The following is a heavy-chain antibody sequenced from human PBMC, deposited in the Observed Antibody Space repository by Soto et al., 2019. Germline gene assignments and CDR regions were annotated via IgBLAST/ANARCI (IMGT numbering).Heavy chain of an antibody. CDR3: ASGRDRGSSESSFDY. CDR1: GYTFTNYY. J-gene: IGHJ4*02. D-gene: IGHD6-6*01. CDR2: IYPTDGGT. Sequence: QVQLVQSGAEVKKPGASMKVSCKASGYTFTNYYIYWVRQAPGQGLEWMGWIYPTDGGTNYARKFQGRVTMTRDTSISTAYMELSRLSSDDTAVYYCASGRDRGSSESSFDYWGQGTLVTVSS. V-gene: IGHV1-2*02.